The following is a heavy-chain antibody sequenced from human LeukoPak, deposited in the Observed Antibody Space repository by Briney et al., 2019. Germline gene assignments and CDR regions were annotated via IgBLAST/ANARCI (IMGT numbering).Heavy chain of an antibody. CDR1: GYSFTSYG. J-gene: IGHJ5*02. V-gene: IGHV1-18*01. D-gene: IGHD2-21*02. Sequence: GASVKVSCKASGYSFTSYGINWVRQAPGHELEWMGWISTYYGNTKYAQKFQGRVTVTTDTSTATAYMELRSLRSDDTAVYYCARDAIGHCTGGNCGLDPWGQGTLVTVHS. CDR2: ISTYYGNT. CDR3: ARDAIGHCTGGNCGLDP.